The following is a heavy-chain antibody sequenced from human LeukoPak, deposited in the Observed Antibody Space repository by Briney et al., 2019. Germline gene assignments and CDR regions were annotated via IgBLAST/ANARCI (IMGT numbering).Heavy chain of an antibody. Sequence: ASVKVSCKASGYTFTSYGISWVRQAPGQGLEWMGWISAYNGNTNYAQKLQGRVTMTTDTSTSTAYMELRSLRSDDTAVYYCAREAESVRGVFPWGYYNYYYYYMDVWGKGTTVTVSS. CDR2: ISAYNGNT. V-gene: IGHV1-18*01. J-gene: IGHJ6*03. CDR1: GYTFTSYG. D-gene: IGHD3-10*01. CDR3: AREAESVRGVFPWGYYNYYYYYMDV.